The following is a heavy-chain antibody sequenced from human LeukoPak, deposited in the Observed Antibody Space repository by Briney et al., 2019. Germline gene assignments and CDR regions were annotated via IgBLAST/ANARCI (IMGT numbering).Heavy chain of an antibody. CDR2: INPNNGGT. CDR3: AREGSTVNFQH. Sequence: ASVKVSCKAFGYTITGYYIHWVRQAPGQGLEWMGWINPNNGGTNSAQKFQGRVTMTRDTSIGTAYMELNRLTYDDTAVYYCAREGSTVNFQHWGQGTLVTVSS. D-gene: IGHD1-26*01. J-gene: IGHJ1*01. CDR1: GYTITGYY. V-gene: IGHV1-2*02.